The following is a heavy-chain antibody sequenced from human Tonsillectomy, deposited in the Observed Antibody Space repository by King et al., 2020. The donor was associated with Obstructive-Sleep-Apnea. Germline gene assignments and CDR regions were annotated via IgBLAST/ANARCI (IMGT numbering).Heavy chain of an antibody. CDR2: ISYDGSNK. CDR3: AREGFCSHGVCYDS. V-gene: IGHV3-30*04. Sequence: VQLVESGGGVVQPGRSLRLSCTASGFTFISYDMQWVRQAPGKGLEWVAVISYDGSNKYYPDSVKGRFTISRDNSKNTLYLRMNSLRTEDTAIYYCAREGFCSHGVCYDSWGQGTLVTVSS. D-gene: IGHD2-8*01. CDR1: GFTFISYD. J-gene: IGHJ4*02.